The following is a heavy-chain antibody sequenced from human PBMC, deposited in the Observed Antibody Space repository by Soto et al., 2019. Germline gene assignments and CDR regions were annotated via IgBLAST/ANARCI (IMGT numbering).Heavy chain of an antibody. V-gene: IGHV3-33*01. CDR2: IWNDGSDK. J-gene: IGHJ6*02. CDR1: GFSLSTYG. D-gene: IGHD3-10*02. Sequence: QVQLVESGGGVVQPGRSLRLSCTASGFSLSTYGMHWVRQAPGKGLEWVAVIWNDGSDKYHADSVKGRFTVSRDNSKNTRYLQMNSLRVEDTAVNYCARALGTGTVYYVLPLYCYGLDVWGQGTTVTVSS. CDR3: ARALGTGTVYYVLPLYCYGLDV.